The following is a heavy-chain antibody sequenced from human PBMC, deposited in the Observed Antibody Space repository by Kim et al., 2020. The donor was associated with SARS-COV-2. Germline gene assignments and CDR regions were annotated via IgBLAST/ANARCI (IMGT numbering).Heavy chain of an antibody. V-gene: IGHV1-2*02. J-gene: IGHJ6*02. Sequence: GGTNYAQKFQGRVTMTRDTSISTAYMELSRLRSDDTAVYYCARDSSGMDVWGQGTTVTVSS. D-gene: IGHD2-2*01. CDR3: ARDSSGMDV. CDR2: GGT.